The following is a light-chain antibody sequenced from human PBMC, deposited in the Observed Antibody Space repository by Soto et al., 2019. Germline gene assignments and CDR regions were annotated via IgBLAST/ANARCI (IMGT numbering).Light chain of an antibody. J-gene: IGKJ4*01. CDR1: QSVSSN. CDR2: VAS. CDR3: QQYNVWPLT. V-gene: IGKV3-15*01. Sequence: EIVMTQSPATLSVSPGERATLSCRASQSVSSNLAWYQQKPGQTPKLLIYVASTRATGIPARFSGSGSGTEFPLTISRLQSEDFAVYYCQQYNVWPLTFGGGTKVEF.